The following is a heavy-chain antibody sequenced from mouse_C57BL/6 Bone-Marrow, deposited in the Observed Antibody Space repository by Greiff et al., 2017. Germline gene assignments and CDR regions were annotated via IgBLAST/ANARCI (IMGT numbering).Heavy chain of an antibody. CDR2: IYPRSGNT. Sequence: QVQLQQSGAELARPGASVKLSCKASGYTFTSYGISWVKQRTGQGLEWIGEIYPRSGNTYYNEKFKGKATLTADKSSSTAYMELRSLTSEDSAVYFCARSRAWFAYWGQVTLVTVSA. CDR3: ARSRAWFAY. J-gene: IGHJ3*01. CDR1: GYTFTSYG. V-gene: IGHV1-81*01.